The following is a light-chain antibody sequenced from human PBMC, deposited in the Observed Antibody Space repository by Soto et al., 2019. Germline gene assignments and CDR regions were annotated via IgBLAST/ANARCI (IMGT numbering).Light chain of an antibody. CDR1: QTVNAW. V-gene: IGKV1-5*01. CDR2: DAS. J-gene: IGKJ1*01. CDR3: QQYNTHSGT. Sequence: DIQITQSPSTLSSSPGDSVTINCRASQTVNAWLAWYQHKPGKAPKPLIYDASILESGVPARFSGSGSGTEFILTISSLQPDDVGTYYCQQYNTHSGTFGQGTKVDIK.